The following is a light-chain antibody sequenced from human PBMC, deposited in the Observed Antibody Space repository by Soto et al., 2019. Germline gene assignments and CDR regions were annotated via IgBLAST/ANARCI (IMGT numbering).Light chain of an antibody. J-gene: IGKJ2*01. CDR3: QQYEGWPRT. CDR2: GVT. CDR1: QNIHIN. V-gene: IGKV3-15*01. Sequence: EIVMTQFPDTLSVSPGDTATLSCRSSQNIHINLAWYQQKPGQAPTLLIYGVTARAPGVPARFSGSGSGTDFTLTIRSVQSGDLGVFYCQQYEGWPRTFGLGTKVEIQ.